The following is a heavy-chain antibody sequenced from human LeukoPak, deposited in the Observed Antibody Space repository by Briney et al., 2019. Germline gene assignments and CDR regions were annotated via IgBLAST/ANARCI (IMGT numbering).Heavy chain of an antibody. V-gene: IGHV1-69*13. J-gene: IGHJ4*02. CDR1: GGTFSSYA. CDR2: IIPILGTA. D-gene: IGHD5-24*01. Sequence: GASVKVSCKASGGTFSSYAISWVRQAPGQGLEWMGGIIPILGTANYAQKFQGRVTITADESTSTAYMELSSLRSEDTAVYYCAREGDRDGYNYDYWGQGTLVTVSS. CDR3: AREGDRDGYNYDY.